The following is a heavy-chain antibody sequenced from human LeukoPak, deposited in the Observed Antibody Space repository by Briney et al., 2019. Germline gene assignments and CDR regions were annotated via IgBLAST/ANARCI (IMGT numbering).Heavy chain of an antibody. J-gene: IGHJ4*02. D-gene: IGHD2-2*01. V-gene: IGHV3-33*01. CDR1: GFTFSSYG. Sequence: GGSLRLSCAASGFTFSSYGMHWVRQAPGKGLEWAAVIWYDGSNKYYADSVKGRFTISRDNSKNTLYLQMNSLRAEDTAVYYCARDVYGGSTTLLDYWGQGTLVPVSS. CDR3: ARDVYGGSTTLLDY. CDR2: IWYDGSNK.